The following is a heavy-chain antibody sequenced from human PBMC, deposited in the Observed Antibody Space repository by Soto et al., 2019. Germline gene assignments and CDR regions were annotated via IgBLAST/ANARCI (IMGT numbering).Heavy chain of an antibody. CDR1: GGTFSSYA. CDR3: ARDLAPRGYSYGSVDY. D-gene: IGHD5-18*01. V-gene: IGHV1-69*13. Sequence: GASVKVSCKASGGTFSSYAISWVRQAPGQGLEWMGGIIPIFGTANYAQKFQGRVTITADESTSTAYMELSSLRSEDTAVYYCARDLAPRGYSYGSVDYWGQGTLVTVSS. CDR2: IIPIFGTA. J-gene: IGHJ4*02.